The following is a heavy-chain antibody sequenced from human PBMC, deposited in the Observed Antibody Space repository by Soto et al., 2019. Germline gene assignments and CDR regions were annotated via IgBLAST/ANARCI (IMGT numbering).Heavy chain of an antibody. D-gene: IGHD3-3*01. Sequence: SVKVSCKASGGTFSSYAISWVRQAPGQGLAWMGGIIPIFGTANYAQKFQGRVTITADKSTSTAYMELSSLRSEDTAVYYCARDRGRITIFGVVIRADGMDVWGQGTTVTVSS. CDR1: GGTFSSYA. CDR2: IIPIFGTA. V-gene: IGHV1-69*06. J-gene: IGHJ6*02. CDR3: ARDRGRITIFGVVIRADGMDV.